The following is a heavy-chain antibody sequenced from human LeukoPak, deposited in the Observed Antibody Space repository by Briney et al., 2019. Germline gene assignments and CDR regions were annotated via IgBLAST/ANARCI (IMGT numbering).Heavy chain of an antibody. D-gene: IGHD3-9*01. CDR3: TRERTLIDILTPNGMDV. CDR2: INSSGSTI. J-gene: IGHJ6*02. V-gene: IGHV3-11*01. Sequence: PGGSLRLSCAASGFTFSDYYMSWIRQAPGKGLEWVSYINSSGSTIYYADSVKGRFTISRDNAKNSLYLQMNSLRAEDTAVYYCTRERTLIDILTPNGMDVWGQGTTVTVPS. CDR1: GFTFSDYY.